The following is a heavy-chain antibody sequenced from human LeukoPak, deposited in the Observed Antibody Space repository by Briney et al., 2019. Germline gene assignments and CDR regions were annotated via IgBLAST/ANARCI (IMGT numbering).Heavy chain of an antibody. CDR3: AKRERQSFAY. CDR2: ITGSGSST. D-gene: IGHD6-19*01. Sequence: GSLRLSCAASGFTFSDYAMTWVRQAPGKGLEWVSRITGSGSSTFYADSVKGRFTISRDNSKNTVSLQMSGLRAEDTAVYYCAKRERQSFAYWGQGTLVTVSS. J-gene: IGHJ4*02. V-gene: IGHV3-23*01. CDR1: GFTFSDYA.